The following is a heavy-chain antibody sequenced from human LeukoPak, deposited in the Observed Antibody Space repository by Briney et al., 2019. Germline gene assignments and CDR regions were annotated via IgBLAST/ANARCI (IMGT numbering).Heavy chain of an antibody. J-gene: IGHJ3*02. D-gene: IGHD2-2*02. V-gene: IGHV4-59*01. CDR3: ARRGYCSSTSCYKAFDI. Sequence: SETMSLTCTVSGGSISSYYCSWIRQPPGKGLEWIGYIYYSGSTTYNPPLKSRVTISVETSKNPFSLKMSSVTAADTVVYYCARRGYCSSTSCYKAFDIWGQGTMVTVSS. CDR1: GGSISSYY. CDR2: IYYSGST.